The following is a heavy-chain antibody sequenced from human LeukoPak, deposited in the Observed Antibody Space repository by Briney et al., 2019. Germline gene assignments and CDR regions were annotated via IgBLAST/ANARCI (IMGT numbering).Heavy chain of an antibody. D-gene: IGHD3-3*01. CDR1: GFTFSIYA. CDR3: AKSVLYYYFWDLPNDY. CDR2: ISSNGGST. Sequence: PGGSLRLSCSASGFTFSIYAMYWVRQAPGKGLEYVSSISSNGGSTYYTDPVKGKSTIFRDNSKNTLYLQMSSLRAEATDVYNCAKSVLYYYFWDLPNDYWGQGTLVTVSS. V-gene: IGHV3-64D*09. J-gene: IGHJ4*02.